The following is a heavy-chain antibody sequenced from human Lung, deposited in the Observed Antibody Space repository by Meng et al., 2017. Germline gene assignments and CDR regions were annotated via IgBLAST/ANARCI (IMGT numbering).Heavy chain of an antibody. CDR2: INWNGGNV. CDR1: GFIFDDYG. J-gene: IGHJ4*02. CDR3: TRGPSLAMSAVPDY. D-gene: IGHD5/OR15-5a*01. Sequence: EVHLGELGGRVVRPGGSLRLSCAASGFIFDDYGMGWVRQAPGKGLEWVSGINWNGGNVDYAVSVKGRFTISRDNAKNSLHLQMNSLRAEDTALYYCTRGPSLAMSAVPDYWGQGTLVTVSS. V-gene: IGHV3-20*04.